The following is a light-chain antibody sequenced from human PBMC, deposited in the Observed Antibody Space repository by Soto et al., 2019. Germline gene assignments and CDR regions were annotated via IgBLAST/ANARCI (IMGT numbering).Light chain of an antibody. CDR1: SSDIGNYDF. Sequence: QSVLTQPASVSGSPGQSITISCTGTSSDIGNYDFVSWYQQVPGTAPKAMIYGVSSRPSGVSNRFSGSKSGNTASLTISGLQAEGEAYYYCSSYTTSTSFILFGGGTKVTVL. J-gene: IGLJ2*01. CDR2: GVS. V-gene: IGLV2-14*01. CDR3: SSYTTSTSFIL.